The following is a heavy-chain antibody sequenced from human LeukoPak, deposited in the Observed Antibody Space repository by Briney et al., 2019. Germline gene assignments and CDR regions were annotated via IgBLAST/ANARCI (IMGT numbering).Heavy chain of an antibody. CDR2: IYPGDSDT. V-gene: IGHV5-51*01. D-gene: IGHD1-26*01. Sequence: GESLKISCQGSGYNFANYWIAWVRQMPGKGLECMGIIYPGDSDTRYSPSFQGQVTFSADKSISTVYLQSRSLKASDTAMYYCARREGPTARTRRDYFDYWGQGSPVTVSS. CDR3: ARREGPTARTRRDYFDY. J-gene: IGHJ4*02. CDR1: GYNFANYW.